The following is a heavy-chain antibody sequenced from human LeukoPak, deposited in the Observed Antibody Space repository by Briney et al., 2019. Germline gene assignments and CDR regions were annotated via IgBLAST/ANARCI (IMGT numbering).Heavy chain of an antibody. D-gene: IGHD2-2*02. CDR2: IYTSGST. CDR3: ARDLGYCSSTSCYMYLDY. J-gene: IGHJ4*02. V-gene: IGHV4-61*02. Sequence: SETLSLTCTVSGGSISSGSYYWGWIRQPAGKGLEWIGRIYTSGSTNYNPSLKSRVTISVDTSKNQFSLKLSSVTAADTAVYYCARDLGYCSSTSCYMYLDYWGQGTLVTVSS. CDR1: GGSISSGSYY.